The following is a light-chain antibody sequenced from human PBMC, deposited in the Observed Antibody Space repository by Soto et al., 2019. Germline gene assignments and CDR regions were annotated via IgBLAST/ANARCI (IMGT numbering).Light chain of an antibody. V-gene: IGKV3-15*01. CDR3: QQYGTSPIT. J-gene: IGKJ5*01. CDR2: GAS. CDR1: QSVSSN. Sequence: EIVMTQSPATLSVSPGERATLSCRASQSVSSNLAWYQQKPGQAPRLLIYGASTRATGIPARFSGSGSGTDFTLTISRLEPEDYAVYHCQQYGTSPITFGQGTRLEIK.